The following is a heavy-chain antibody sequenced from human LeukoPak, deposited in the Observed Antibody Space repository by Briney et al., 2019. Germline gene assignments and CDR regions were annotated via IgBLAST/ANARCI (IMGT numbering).Heavy chain of an antibody. V-gene: IGHV3-33*01. CDR3: ARGSGSFSGGFDY. J-gene: IGHJ4*02. CDR2: LWSDGSNK. CDR1: APSFSSNG. Sequence: PGRSLRLSRAPAAPSFSSNGMHWVRHPPGKGLEWVAVLWSDGSNKYYAHSVKGRFTISRDNSKNTLYLQMNSLRAEDTAVYYCARGSGSFSGGFDYWGQGTLVTVSS. D-gene: IGHD1-26*01.